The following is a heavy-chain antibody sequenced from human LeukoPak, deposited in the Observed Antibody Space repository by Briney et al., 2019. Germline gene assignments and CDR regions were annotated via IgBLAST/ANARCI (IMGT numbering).Heavy chain of an antibody. CDR3: ATAPNTNYDGYYYCFGMDV. V-gene: IGHV3-7*01. J-gene: IGHJ6*02. CDR1: GFTFSSYW. CDR2: IKQDGSEK. D-gene: IGHD4-23*01. Sequence: GGSLRLSCAASGFTFSSYWMSWVRQAPGKGLEWVANIKQDGSEKYYVDSVKGRFTISRDNAKNSLYLQMNSLKAAGPVVYSCATAPNTNYDGYYYCFGMDVSGPGTTVTVSS.